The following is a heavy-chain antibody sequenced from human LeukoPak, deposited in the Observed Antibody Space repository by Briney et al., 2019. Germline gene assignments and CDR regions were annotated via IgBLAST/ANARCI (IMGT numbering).Heavy chain of an antibody. CDR3: ARDKYSGYGNNWFDP. J-gene: IGHJ5*02. CDR1: GFTFSTYA. D-gene: IGHD5-12*01. Sequence: PGRSLRLSCAASGFTFSTYAMHWVRQAPGKGLEWVAVISYDGSNKYYADSVKGRFTISRDNSKSTLYLQMNSLRAEDTAMYYCARDKYSGYGNNWFDPWGQGTLVTVSS. CDR2: ISYDGSNK. V-gene: IGHV3-30-3*01.